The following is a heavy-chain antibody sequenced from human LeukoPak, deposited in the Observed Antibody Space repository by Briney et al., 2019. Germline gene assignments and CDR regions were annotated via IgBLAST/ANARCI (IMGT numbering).Heavy chain of an antibody. CDR3: ARHPPRDASAFDY. Sequence: SETLSLTCTVSGGSISSGSYYWGWIRQPPGKGLEWIASMYYSGTTFYSPSLKSRVTISVDTSKNQLSLKLGSVTAADTAVYYCARHPPRDASAFDYWGQGTLVTVSS. J-gene: IGHJ4*02. V-gene: IGHV4-39*01. CDR1: GGSISSGSYY. CDR2: MYYSGTT.